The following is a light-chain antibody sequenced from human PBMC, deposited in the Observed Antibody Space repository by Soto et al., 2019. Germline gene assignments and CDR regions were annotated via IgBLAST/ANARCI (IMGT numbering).Light chain of an antibody. V-gene: IGKV3-11*01. CDR2: DAS. CDR3: QQRSNWPLT. J-gene: IGKJ4*01. CDR1: QSVGRF. Sequence: EIVLTQSPATLSLSPGDRATLSCRASQSVGRFLAWYQQTPGQAPRLLIYDASNRATGIPARFSGSGSGTDFTLTISRLEPEDFAVYYCQQRSNWPLTFGGGTKVEIK.